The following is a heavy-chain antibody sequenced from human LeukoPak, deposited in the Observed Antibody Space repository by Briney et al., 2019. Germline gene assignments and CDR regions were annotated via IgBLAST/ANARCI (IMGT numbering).Heavy chain of an antibody. Sequence: PSETLSLTCTVSGGSISGYYWSWIRQPAGKGLEWIGRIYFSGNINYKSSLKSRITISIDASNNKFSLKLSSVTAADTAVYYCASLDYWGQGTLVTVSS. CDR3: ASLDY. CDR2: IYFSGNI. CDR1: GGSISGYY. J-gene: IGHJ4*02. V-gene: IGHV4-4*07.